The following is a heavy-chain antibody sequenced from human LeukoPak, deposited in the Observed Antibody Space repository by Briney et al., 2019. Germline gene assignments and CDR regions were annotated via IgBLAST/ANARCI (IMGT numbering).Heavy chain of an antibody. CDR3: ARTMRDYDSSGYYYLDAFDI. CDR1: GGSISSGDYY. J-gene: IGHJ3*02. CDR2: IYYSGST. Sequence: PSQTLSLTCTVSGGSISSGDYYWSWIRQPPGKGLEWIGYIYYSGSTYYNPSLKSRFTISVDTSKNQFSLKLSSVTAADTAVYYCARTMRDYDSSGYYYLDAFDIWGQGTMVTVSS. D-gene: IGHD3-22*01. V-gene: IGHV4-30-4*01.